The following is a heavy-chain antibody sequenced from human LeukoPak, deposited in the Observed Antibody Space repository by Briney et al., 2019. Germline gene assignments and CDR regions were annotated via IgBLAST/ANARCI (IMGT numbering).Heavy chain of an antibody. CDR2: INTNTGNP. CDR1: GYTFTSYA. Sequence: ASVKVSCKASGYTFTSYAMNWVRQAPGQGLEWMGWINTNTGNPTYAQGFTGRFVFSLGTSVSTAYLQISSLKAEDTAVYYCARFAMGLYSSGWDYFDYWGQGTLVTVSS. D-gene: IGHD6-19*01. V-gene: IGHV7-4-1*02. CDR3: ARFAMGLYSSGWDYFDY. J-gene: IGHJ4*02.